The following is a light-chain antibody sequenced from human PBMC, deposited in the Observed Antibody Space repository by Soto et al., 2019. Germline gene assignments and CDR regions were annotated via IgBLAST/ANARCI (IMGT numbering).Light chain of an antibody. CDR1: SSNIGHNY. Sequence: QSVLTQPPSVSAAPGQKVNISCSGSSSNIGHNYVSWYRQLPGTAPKLIIFDNYKRASGIPDRFSGSKSGTSATLGITGLQTGDEADYYCGTWDSRLTVGVFGTGTKLTVL. CDR3: GTWDSRLTVGV. J-gene: IGLJ1*01. CDR2: DNY. V-gene: IGLV1-51*01.